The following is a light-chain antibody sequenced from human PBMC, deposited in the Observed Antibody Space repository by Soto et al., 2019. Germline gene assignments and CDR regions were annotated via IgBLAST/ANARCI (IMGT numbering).Light chain of an antibody. Sequence: QAVVTQPPSVSGAPGQRVTISCTGSSSNIGAPYDVHWYQQLPGTAPKLLSHGNTNRPSGAPDRFSGPKSGTSASLAITGLQAEYEADYYCQSYDSSLNSFVFGTGTKLTVL. CDR2: GNT. CDR1: SSNIGAPYD. CDR3: QSYDSSLNSFV. J-gene: IGLJ1*01. V-gene: IGLV1-40*01.